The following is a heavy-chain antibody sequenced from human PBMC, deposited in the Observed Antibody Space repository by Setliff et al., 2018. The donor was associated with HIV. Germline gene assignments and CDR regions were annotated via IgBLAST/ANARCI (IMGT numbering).Heavy chain of an antibody. CDR1: GYTFTTNG. Sequence: ASVKVSCKASGYTFTTNGISWVRQAPGQGLEWMGWINTYNSQTNYAHKLQGRVTMTADTSTNTAYMDLKSLRSDDTAVYYCAKEARMVDRPRAEYLQHWGQGTLVTVSS. V-gene: IGHV1-18*01. D-gene: IGHD6-6*01. CDR2: INTYNSQT. CDR3: AKEARMVDRPRAEYLQH. J-gene: IGHJ1*01.